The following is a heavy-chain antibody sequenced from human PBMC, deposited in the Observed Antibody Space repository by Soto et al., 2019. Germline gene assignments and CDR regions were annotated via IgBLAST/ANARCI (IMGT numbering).Heavy chain of an antibody. V-gene: IGHV3-53*01. Sequence: GGSLRLSCAASGFTVSSNYMSWVRQAPGKGLEWVSVIYSGGSTYYADSVKGRFTISRDNSKNTLYLQMNSLRAEDTAVYYCVAESITMVRGLKRLYYGMDVWGQGTTVTVSS. CDR2: IYSGGST. D-gene: IGHD3-10*01. CDR3: VAESITMVRGLKRLYYGMDV. CDR1: GFTVSSNY. J-gene: IGHJ6*02.